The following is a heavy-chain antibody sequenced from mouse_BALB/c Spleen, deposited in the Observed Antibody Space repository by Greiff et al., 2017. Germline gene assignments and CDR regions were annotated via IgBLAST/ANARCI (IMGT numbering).Heavy chain of an antibody. CDR2: ISNGGGST. CDR3: ARHGVLRNWYFDV. V-gene: IGHV5-12-2*01. D-gene: IGHD1-1*01. CDR1: GFTFSSYT. J-gene: IGHJ1*01. Sequence: EVQLVESGGGLVQPGGSLKLSCAASGFTFSSYTMSWVRQTPEKRLEWVAYISNGGGSTYYPDTVKGRFTISRDNAKNTLYLQMSSLKSEDTAMYYCARHGVLRNWYFDVWGAGTTVTVSS.